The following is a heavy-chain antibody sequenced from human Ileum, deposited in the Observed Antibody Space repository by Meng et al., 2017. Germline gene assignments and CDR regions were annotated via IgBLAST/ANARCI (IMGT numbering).Heavy chain of an antibody. CDR1: GFTFSSHW. Sequence: GGSLRLSCAASGFTFSSHWMSWVRQAPEKGLEWMANINQDGSVKQYVDSAKGRFSISRDNAKNSLYLQMNSLRAEDTAVYYCTTAGRSTDENYWGQGRLVTVSS. CDR2: INQDGSVK. J-gene: IGHJ4*02. CDR3: TTAGRSTDENY. V-gene: IGHV3-7*01.